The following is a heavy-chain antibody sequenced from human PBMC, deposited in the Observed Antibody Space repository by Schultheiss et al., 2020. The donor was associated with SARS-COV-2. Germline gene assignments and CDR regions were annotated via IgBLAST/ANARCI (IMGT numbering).Heavy chain of an antibody. D-gene: IGHD1-14*01. CDR2: IYHSGST. Sequence: SETLSLTCTVSGGSIRSGESYWSWIRQPPGKGLEWIGYIYHSGSTYYNPSLKSRVTISVDTSKNQFSLMLSSVTAADTAVYYCATVGNRYFDNWGQGALVTVSS. CDR1: GGSIRSGESY. J-gene: IGHJ4*02. CDR3: ATVGNRYFDN. V-gene: IGHV4-30-2*01.